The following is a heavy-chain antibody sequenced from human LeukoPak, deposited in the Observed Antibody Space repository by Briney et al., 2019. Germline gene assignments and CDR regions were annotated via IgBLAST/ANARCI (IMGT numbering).Heavy chain of an antibody. J-gene: IGHJ4*02. D-gene: IGHD2-2*01. CDR1: GFTFSSYG. CDR2: IRYDGSNK. V-gene: IGHV3-30*02. CDR3: AKDGRPKRGCSSTSCLNYLDY. Sequence: GGSLRLSCAASGFTFSSYGMHWVRQAPGKGLEWVAFIRYDGSNKYYADSVKGRFTIFRDNSKNTLYLQMNRLRAEDTAVYYCAKDGRPKRGCSSTSCLNYLDYWGQGTLVTVSS.